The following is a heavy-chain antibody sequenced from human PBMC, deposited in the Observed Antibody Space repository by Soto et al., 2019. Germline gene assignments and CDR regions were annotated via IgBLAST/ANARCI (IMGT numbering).Heavy chain of an antibody. V-gene: IGHV5-51*01. CDR2: IYPGDSDT. J-gene: IGHJ5*02. CDR3: ARSFGDYYDSSGYYYFETNWFDP. CDR1: RYSFTSYW. D-gene: IGHD3-22*01. Sequence: GESLKISCKGSRYSFTSYWIGWVRQMPGKGLEWMGIIYPGDSDTRYSPSFQGQGTISADKSISTAYLQWSSLKASDTAMYYCARSFGDYYDSSGYYYFETNWFDPWGQGTLVTVSS.